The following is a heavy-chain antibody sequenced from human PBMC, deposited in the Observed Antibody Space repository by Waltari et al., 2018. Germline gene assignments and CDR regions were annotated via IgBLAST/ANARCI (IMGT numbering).Heavy chain of an antibody. CDR1: GGTFSSYA. CDR2: SIPIFGTA. CDR3: ARDRRYSSGWYAWFDP. D-gene: IGHD6-19*01. J-gene: IGHJ5*02. Sequence: QVQLVQSGAEVKKPGSSVKVSCKASGGTFSSYAISWVRQAPGQGLEWMGRSIPIFGTANDAQKFQGRVTITADESTSTAYMELSSLRSEDTAVYYCARDRRYSSGWYAWFDPWGQGTLVTVSS. V-gene: IGHV1-69*15.